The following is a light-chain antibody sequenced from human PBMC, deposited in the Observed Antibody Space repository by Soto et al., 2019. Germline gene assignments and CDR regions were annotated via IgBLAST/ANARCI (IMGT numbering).Light chain of an antibody. Sequence: QSVLTQPPSVSGAPGQRVTISCTGTGSNIGAGYDVHWFQQLPGTAPKILIFANSDRPSGAPDRFSGSKSDTSASLAITGLQAEDEADYYCQSYDSSLSGYVFGAGTKLTVL. CDR2: ANS. V-gene: IGLV1-40*01. J-gene: IGLJ1*01. CDR1: GSNIGAGYD. CDR3: QSYDSSLSGYV.